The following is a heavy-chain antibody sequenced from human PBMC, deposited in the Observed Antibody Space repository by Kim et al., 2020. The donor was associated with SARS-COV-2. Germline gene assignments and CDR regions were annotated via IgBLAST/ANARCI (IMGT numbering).Heavy chain of an antibody. D-gene: IGHD2-15*01. J-gene: IGHJ6*01. Sequence: GGSLRLSCAASGFTFSSYAMHWVRQAPGKGLEWVAVISYDGSNKYYADSVKGRFTISRDNSKNTLYLQMNSLRAEDTAVYYCAREFVGVAGPGDYYYGM. CDR3: AREFVGVAGPGDYYYGM. CDR1: GFTFSSYA. V-gene: IGHV3-30*04. CDR2: ISYDGSNK.